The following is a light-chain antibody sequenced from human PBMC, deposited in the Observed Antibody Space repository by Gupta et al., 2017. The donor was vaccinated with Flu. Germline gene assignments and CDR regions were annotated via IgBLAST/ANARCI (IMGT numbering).Light chain of an antibody. J-gene: IGKJ1*01. Sequence: EIVMTQSPATLSVSTGERATLSCRASQSVSSNLAWYQQKPGQAPRLLIYGASTRATGIPARFSGSGSGTEFTLTISSLQSEDCAVYYCQQYNNWPPRTFGQGTKVEIK. CDR3: QQYNNWPPRT. CDR2: GAS. V-gene: IGKV3-15*01. CDR1: QSVSSN.